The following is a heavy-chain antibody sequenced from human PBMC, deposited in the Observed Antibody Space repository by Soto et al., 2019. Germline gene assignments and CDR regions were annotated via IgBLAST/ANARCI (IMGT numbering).Heavy chain of an antibody. CDR3: ARGRHDYSNYGSFDY. V-gene: IGHV1-69*02. Sequence: QVQLVQSGAEVKKPWSSVKVSCKASGGTFSSYTISWVRQAPGQGLEWMGRIIPILGIANYAQKFQGRFTITADKSTSTAYMEQSSLRTEDTAVYYCARGRHDYSNYGSFDYWGQGTLVTVSS. D-gene: IGHD4-4*01. CDR2: IIPILGIA. J-gene: IGHJ4*02. CDR1: GGTFSSYT.